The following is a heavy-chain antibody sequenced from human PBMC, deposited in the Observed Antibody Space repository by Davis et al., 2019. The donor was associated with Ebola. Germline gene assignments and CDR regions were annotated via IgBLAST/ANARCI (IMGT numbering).Heavy chain of an antibody. CDR1: GFTFSSYG. D-gene: IGHD1-1*01. Sequence: GESLKISCAASGFTFSSYGMSWVRQAPGKGLEWVSTISGSGGSTYYADSVKGRFTISRDNSKNTLYLQMNSLRAEDTAVYYCAKGTLEAPRMNYYYGMDVWGQGTTVTVSS. V-gene: IGHV3-23*01. J-gene: IGHJ6*02. CDR3: AKGTLEAPRMNYYYGMDV. CDR2: ISGSGGST.